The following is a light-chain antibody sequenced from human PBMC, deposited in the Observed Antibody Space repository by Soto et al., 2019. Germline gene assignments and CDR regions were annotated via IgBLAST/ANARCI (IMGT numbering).Light chain of an antibody. Sequence: EIVMAQSPATLSVSRGQRATLRFGASQSVSSDLAWYQQKPGQAPRLLIYGASTRATGIPARFSGSGSGTEFTLTISSLQSEDFAVYYCQQYKNWPPITFGPGTRLEI. CDR3: QQYKNWPPIT. J-gene: IGKJ5*01. V-gene: IGKV3-15*01. CDR2: GAS. CDR1: QSVSSD.